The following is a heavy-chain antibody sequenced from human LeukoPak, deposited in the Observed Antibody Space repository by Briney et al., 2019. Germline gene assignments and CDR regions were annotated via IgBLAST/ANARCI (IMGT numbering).Heavy chain of an antibody. CDR1: GDSVSSNSAA. V-gene: IGHV6-1*01. CDR2: TYYRSGWYT. CDR3: ARDPGAFDI. Sequence: SQTLSLTCDISGDSVSSNSAAWNWIRQSPSRGLEWLGRTYYRSGWYTDYAVSLRSRLTINPDTSKNQLSLQLNSVTPEDTAVYYCARDPGAFDIWGPGTMVTVSS. J-gene: IGHJ3*02.